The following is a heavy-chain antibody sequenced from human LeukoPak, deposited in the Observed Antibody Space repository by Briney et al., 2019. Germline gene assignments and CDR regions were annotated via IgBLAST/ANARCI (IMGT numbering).Heavy chain of an antibody. Sequence: GGSLRLSCAASGFTFSSSWMSWVRQAPGKGLEWVANINQDGSEKHYVDSVKGRFTISRDNAKNSLYLQMNSLRAEDTAVYYCATNVASGSYYNYWGQGTLVTVSS. V-gene: IGHV3-7*03. D-gene: IGHD3-10*01. CDR1: GFTFSSSW. J-gene: IGHJ4*02. CDR3: ATNVASGSYYNY. CDR2: INQDGSEK.